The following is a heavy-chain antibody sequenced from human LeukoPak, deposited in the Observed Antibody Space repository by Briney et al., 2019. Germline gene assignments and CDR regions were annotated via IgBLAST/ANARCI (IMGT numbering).Heavy chain of an antibody. D-gene: IGHD3-16*01. J-gene: IGHJ4*02. CDR3: ARVRWGGLYCFDY. V-gene: IGHV3-66*01. CDR1: GFTVSSNY. CDR2: IYSGGST. Sequence: GGSLRLSCAASGFTVSSNYMSWVRQAPGKGLEWVSVIYSGGSTYYADSVKGRFTISRDNSKNTLYLQMNSLTAEDTAVYYCARVRWGGLYCFDYWGQGTLVTVSS.